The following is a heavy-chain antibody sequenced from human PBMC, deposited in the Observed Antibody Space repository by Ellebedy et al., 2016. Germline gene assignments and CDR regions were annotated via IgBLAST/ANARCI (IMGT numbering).Heavy chain of an antibody. V-gene: IGHV3-23*01. CDR1: GFTFSNYV. D-gene: IGHD2-2*03. CDR3: AREWMRGMVV. Sequence: GGSLRLSXAASGFTFSNYVMTWVRQAPGKGLEWVSSITASGGYTPYADSVKGRFTISRDNSKNTLYLQMNSLRAEDTAVYYCAREWMRGMVVWGQGTTVTVSS. J-gene: IGHJ6*02. CDR2: ITASGGYT.